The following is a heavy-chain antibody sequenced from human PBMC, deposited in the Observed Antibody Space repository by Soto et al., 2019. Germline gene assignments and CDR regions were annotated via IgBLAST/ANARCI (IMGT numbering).Heavy chain of an antibody. Sequence: ASVKVSCKASGGTFSSYAISWVRQAPGQGLEWMGGIIPIFGTANYAQKFQGRVTITADESTSTAYMELSSLRSEDTAVYYCASNSPIVVVVAARHYYYGMDVWGQGTTVTVSS. CDR2: IIPIFGTA. CDR3: ASNSPIVVVVAARHYYYGMDV. V-gene: IGHV1-69*13. CDR1: GGTFSSYA. D-gene: IGHD2-15*01. J-gene: IGHJ6*02.